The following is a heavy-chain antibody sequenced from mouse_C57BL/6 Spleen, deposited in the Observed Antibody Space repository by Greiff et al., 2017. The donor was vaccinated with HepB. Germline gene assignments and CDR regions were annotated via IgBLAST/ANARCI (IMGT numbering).Heavy chain of an antibody. CDR1: GFNIKDDY. V-gene: IGHV14-4*01. CDR2: IDPENGDT. D-gene: IGHD2-2*01. CDR3: TTGYGAMDY. J-gene: IGHJ4*01. Sequence: EVQLQESGAELVRPGASVKLSCTASGFNIKDDYMHWVKQRPEQGLEWIGWIDPENGDTEYASKFQGKATITADTSSNTAYLQLSSLTSEDTAVYYCTTGYGAMDYWGQGTSVTVSS.